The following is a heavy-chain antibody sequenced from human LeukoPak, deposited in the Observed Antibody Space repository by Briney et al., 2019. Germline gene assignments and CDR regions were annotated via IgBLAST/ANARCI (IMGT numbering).Heavy chain of an antibody. CDR1: GGSISSSSYY. CDR2: IYYSGST. V-gene: IGHV4-39*01. D-gene: IGHD2-2*01. Sequence: PSETLSLTCTVSGGSISSSSYYWGWIRQPPGKGLEWIGSIYYSGSTYYNPSLKSRVTISVDTSKNQFSLKLSSVTAADTAVYYCARGPPQYQLLSGRRIYFDYWGQGTLVTVSS. CDR3: ARGPPQYQLLSGRRIYFDY. J-gene: IGHJ4*02.